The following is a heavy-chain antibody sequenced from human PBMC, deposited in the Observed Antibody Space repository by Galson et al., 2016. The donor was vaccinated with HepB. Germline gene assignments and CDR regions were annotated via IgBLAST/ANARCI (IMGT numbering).Heavy chain of an antibody. Sequence: SLRLSCAASGFTFSSYGMHWVRQAPGKGLEWVAVIWFDGSNIYYADSVKGRFTISRDNSKHTLYLQMHSLRAEDTAVYFSARDGTTYSGYDYDYWGPGTLVTVSS. CDR1: GFTFSSYG. V-gene: IGHV3-33*01. CDR2: IWFDGSNI. D-gene: IGHD5-12*01. CDR3: ARDGTTYSGYDYDY. J-gene: IGHJ4*02.